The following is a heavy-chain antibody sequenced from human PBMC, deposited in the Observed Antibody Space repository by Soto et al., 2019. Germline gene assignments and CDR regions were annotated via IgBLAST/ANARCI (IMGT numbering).Heavy chain of an antibody. V-gene: IGHV4-30-4*01. CDR3: AREGHSGYDYVGYYYGTDV. CDR2: IYYSGST. CDR1: GGSISSGDYF. J-gene: IGHJ6*02. D-gene: IGHD5-12*01. Sequence: SETLSLTCTVSGGSISSGDYFWSWIRQPPGKGLEWIGYIYYSGSTYYNPSLKSRLTISVDTSKNQFSLKLSSVTAADTAVYYCAREGHSGYDYVGYYYGTDVWGQGTTVTVSS.